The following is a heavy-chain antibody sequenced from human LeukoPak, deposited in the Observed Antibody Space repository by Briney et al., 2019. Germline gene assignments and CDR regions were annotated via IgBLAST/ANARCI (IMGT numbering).Heavy chain of an antibody. CDR2: IFHSGST. CDR3: ATSATTGDVDC. Sequence: SGTLSLTCTVSGGSISSSNWWSWVRQPPGKGLEWIGKIFHSGSTNYNPSLQSRVTISVDKSKNHFSLKLTSVTAADTAMYYCATSATTGDVDCWGRGTLVTVSS. J-gene: IGHJ4*02. V-gene: IGHV4-4*02. CDR1: GGSISSSNW. D-gene: IGHD1-1*01.